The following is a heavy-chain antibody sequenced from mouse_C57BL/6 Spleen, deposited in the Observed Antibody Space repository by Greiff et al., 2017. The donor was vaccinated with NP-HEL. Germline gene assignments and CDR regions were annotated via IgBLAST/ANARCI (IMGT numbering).Heavy chain of an antibody. CDR1: GYTFTSYW. J-gene: IGHJ4*01. V-gene: IGHV1-69*01. Sequence: QVQLQQPGAELVMPGASVKLSCKASGYTFTSYWMHWVKQRPGQGLEWIGEIDPSDSYTNYNQKFTGKSTLTVDKSSSTAYMQLSSLTSEDSAVYYCALREDYWGQGTSVTVSS. CDR2: IDPSDSYT. CDR3: ALREDY. D-gene: IGHD3-3*01.